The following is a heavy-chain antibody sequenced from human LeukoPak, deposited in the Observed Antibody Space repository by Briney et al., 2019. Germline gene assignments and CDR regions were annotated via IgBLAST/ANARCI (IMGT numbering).Heavy chain of an antibody. V-gene: IGHV1-8*01. CDR3: ARGLLDSSSTFDY. Sequence: ASVKGSFKASGYTFTSYDINWVRQATGQGLEWVGWMNPNSGNTGYAQKFQGRVTMTRNTSISTAYMELSSLRSEDTAVYYCARGLLDSSSTFDYWGQGTLVTVSS. CDR1: GYTFTSYD. D-gene: IGHD6-6*01. J-gene: IGHJ4*02. CDR2: MNPNSGNT.